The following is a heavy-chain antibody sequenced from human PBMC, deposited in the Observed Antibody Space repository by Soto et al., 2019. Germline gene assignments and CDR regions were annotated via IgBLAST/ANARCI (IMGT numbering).Heavy chain of an antibody. J-gene: IGHJ4*02. D-gene: IGHD2-21*02. CDR3: ARVFPSYCGGDCSYFDS. CDR1: GGSISSTTYS. Sequence: ETLSLTCTVSGGSISSTTYSWGWIRQPPGKGLEWIGSMYYSGTTYSNPSLQSRVTISVDTSNNQFSLRLTSVTAADTAVYYCARVFPSYCGGDCSYFDSWGQGTLVTVSS. CDR2: MYYSGTT. V-gene: IGHV4-39*07.